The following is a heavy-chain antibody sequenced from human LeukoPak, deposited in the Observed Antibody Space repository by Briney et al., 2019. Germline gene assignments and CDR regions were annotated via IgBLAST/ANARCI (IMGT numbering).Heavy chain of an antibody. V-gene: IGHV4-34*01. CDR1: GGSFSGYY. CDR2: INHSGST. CDR3: ARGRDTAMVTPFDY. J-gene: IGHJ4*02. D-gene: IGHD5-18*01. Sequence: SETLSLTCAVYGGSFSGYYWSWIRQPLGKGLEWIGEINHSGSTNYNPSLKSRVTISVDTSKNQFSLKLSSVTAADTAVYYCARGRDTAMVTPFDYWGQGTLVTVSS.